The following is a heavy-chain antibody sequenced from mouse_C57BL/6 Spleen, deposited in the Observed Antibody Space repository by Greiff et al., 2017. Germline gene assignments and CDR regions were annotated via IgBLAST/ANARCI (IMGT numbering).Heavy chain of an antibody. CDR2: IDPSDSYT. CDR1: GYTFTSYW. J-gene: IGHJ2*01. V-gene: IGHV1-50*01. CDR3: ARKWSYFDY. Sequence: VQLQQSGAELVKPGASVKLSCKASGYTFTSYWMQWVKQRPGQGLEWIGEIDPSDSYTNYNQKFKGKATLTVDTSSSTAYMQLSSLTSEDSAVYYCARKWSYFDYWGQGTTLTVSS. D-gene: IGHD1-3*01.